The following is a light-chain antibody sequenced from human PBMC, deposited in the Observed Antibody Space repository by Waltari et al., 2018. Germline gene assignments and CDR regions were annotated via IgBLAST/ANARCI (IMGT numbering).Light chain of an antibody. J-gene: IGLJ2*01. CDR1: ISNIGTHY. CDR3: ATRDEGPTVV. CDR2: LTH. V-gene: IGLV1-47*01. Sequence: SVLTQPPSASGTPGQSVTISGSGSISNIGTHYVYWYQQLPGTAPQLPIYLTHQRPLGVPDLFSASKSGTSAALAISGRRFEDEADYYCATRDEGPTVVFGGGTKLTVL.